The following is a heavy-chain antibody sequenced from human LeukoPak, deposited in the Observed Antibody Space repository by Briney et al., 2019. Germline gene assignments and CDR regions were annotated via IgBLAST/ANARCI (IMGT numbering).Heavy chain of an antibody. CDR3: ARVPRPTVSQLWFGELSIDY. Sequence: GASVKVSCKASGYTFTGYYMHWVRQAPGQGLEWMGWINPNSGGTNYAQKFQGRVTMTRDPSISTAYMELSRLRSDDTAVYYCARVPRPTVSQLWFGELSIDYWGQGTLVTVSS. D-gene: IGHD3-10*01. V-gene: IGHV1-2*02. CDR1: GYTFTGYY. J-gene: IGHJ4*02. CDR2: INPNSGGT.